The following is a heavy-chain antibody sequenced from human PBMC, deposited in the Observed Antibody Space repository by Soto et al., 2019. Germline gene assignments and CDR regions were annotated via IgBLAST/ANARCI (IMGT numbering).Heavy chain of an antibody. Sequence: SETLSLTCTVSGGSVSSGSYYWSWIRQPPGKGLEWIGYIYYSGSTNYNPSLKSRVTISVDTSKNQFSLKLSSVTAADTAVYYCARVSWLAARRGYYYGMDVWGQVTTVTVSS. CDR2: IYYSGST. CDR1: GGSVSSGSYY. CDR3: ARVSWLAARRGYYYGMDV. V-gene: IGHV4-61*01. J-gene: IGHJ6*02. D-gene: IGHD6-6*01.